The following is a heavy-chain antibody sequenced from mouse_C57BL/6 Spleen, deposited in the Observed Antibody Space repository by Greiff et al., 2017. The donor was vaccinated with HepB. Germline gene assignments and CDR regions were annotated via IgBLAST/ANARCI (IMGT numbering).Heavy chain of an antibody. CDR2: IYPGDGDT. V-gene: IGHV1-82*01. D-gene: IGHD2-3*01. J-gene: IGHJ2*01. CDR1: GYAFSSSW. CDR3: ARGVGYLYFDY. Sequence: QVQLQQSGPELVKPGASVKISCKASGYAFSSSWMNWVKQRPGKGLEWIGRIYPGDGDTNYNGKFKGKATLTADKSSSTAYMQLSSLTSEDSAVYFCARGVGYLYFDYWGQGTTLTVSA.